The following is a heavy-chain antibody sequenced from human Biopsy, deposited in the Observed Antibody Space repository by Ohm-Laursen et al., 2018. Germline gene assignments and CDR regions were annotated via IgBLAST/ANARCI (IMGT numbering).Heavy chain of an antibody. J-gene: IGHJ4*02. V-gene: IGHV3-23*01. D-gene: IGHD6-13*01. CDR2: ITSSGDTT. Sequence: SLRLSCAASGFTFSSYAMSWVRQAPGKGLEWVSAITSSGDTTYYSDSVKGRFTISRDSSKNTLHLQMNSLRAEDTAVYYCVTEVGGVSSWYNNWGQGTLVTVSS. CDR1: GFTFSSYA. CDR3: VTEVGGVSSWYNN.